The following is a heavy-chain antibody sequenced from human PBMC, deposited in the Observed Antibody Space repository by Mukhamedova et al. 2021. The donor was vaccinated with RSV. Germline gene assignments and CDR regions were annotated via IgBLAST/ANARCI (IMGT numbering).Heavy chain of an antibody. D-gene: IGHD1-26*01. V-gene: IGHV3-74*01. CDR1: RTSW. CDR2: INRDGSST. J-gene: IGHJ4*01. CDR3: TTDGSHASGD. Sequence: RTSWMHWVRQAPGNGLVWVSFINRDGSSTSYADSVKGRFTISRDNAKNTLYLQMNSLRAEDTGVFYCTTDGSHASGDWGHGTL.